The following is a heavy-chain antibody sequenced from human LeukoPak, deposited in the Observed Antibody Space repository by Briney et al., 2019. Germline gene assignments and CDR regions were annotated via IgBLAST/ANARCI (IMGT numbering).Heavy chain of an antibody. Sequence: ASVKVSCKASGGTFSSYAISWVRQAPGQGLEWMGRIIPIFGKANYAQKFQGRVTITTDESTSTAYMELSSLRSEDTAVYYCARDRFSSSWYFDYWGQGTLVTVSS. V-gene: IGHV1-69*05. CDR1: GGTFSSYA. D-gene: IGHD6-13*01. CDR2: IIPIFGKA. CDR3: ARDRFSSSWYFDY. J-gene: IGHJ4*02.